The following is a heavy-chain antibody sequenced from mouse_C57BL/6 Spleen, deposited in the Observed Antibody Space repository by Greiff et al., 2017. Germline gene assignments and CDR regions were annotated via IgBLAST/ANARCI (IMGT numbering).Heavy chain of an antibody. CDR3: ARDLGYHRDYAMDY. D-gene: IGHD2-12*01. Sequence: DVQLVESGPGLVKPSQSLSLTCSVTGYSITSGYYWNWIRQFPGNKLEWMGYISYDGSNNYNPSLKNRISITRDTSKNQFFLKLNSVTTEDTATYYCARDLGYHRDYAMDYWGQGTSVTVSS. J-gene: IGHJ4*01. V-gene: IGHV3-6*01. CDR2: ISYDGSN. CDR1: GYSITSGYY.